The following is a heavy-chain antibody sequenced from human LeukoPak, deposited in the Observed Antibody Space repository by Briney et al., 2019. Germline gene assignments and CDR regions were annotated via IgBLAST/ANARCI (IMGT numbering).Heavy chain of an antibody. CDR2: ISAYNGNT. J-gene: IGHJ6*02. D-gene: IGHD1-1*01. Sequence: ASVKVSCKASGYTFTSYGISWVRQAPGQGLEWMGWISAYNGNTNYAQKLQGRVTMTTDTSTSTAYRELRSLRSDDTAVYYCARDDNDGWHYYYSYGMDVWGQGTTVTVSS. CDR3: ARDDNDGWHYYYSYGMDV. V-gene: IGHV1-18*01. CDR1: GYTFTSYG.